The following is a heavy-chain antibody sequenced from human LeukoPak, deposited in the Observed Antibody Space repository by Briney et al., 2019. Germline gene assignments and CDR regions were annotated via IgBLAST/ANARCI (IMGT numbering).Heavy chain of an antibody. CDR3: ASGLRYFDLYY. V-gene: IGHV4-39*07. Sequence: SETLSLTCTVSGGSISSSSYYWGWIRQPPGKGLEWIGNIYHSGSTYYNPSLKSRVTISVDTSKNQFSLKLSSVTAADTAVYYCASGLRYFDLYYWGQGTLVTVSS. D-gene: IGHD3-9*01. CDR1: GGSISSSSYY. CDR2: IYHSGST. J-gene: IGHJ4*02.